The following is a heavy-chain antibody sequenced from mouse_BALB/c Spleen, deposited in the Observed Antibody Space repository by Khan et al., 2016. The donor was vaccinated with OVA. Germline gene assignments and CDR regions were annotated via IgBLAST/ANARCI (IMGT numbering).Heavy chain of an antibody. CDR3: ARKDYYDYDPFPY. CDR1: GYSITSEYA. Sequence: EVKLQESGPGLVKPSQSLSLTCTVTGYSITSEYAWNWIRQFPGNKLEWMGYINYSGNTRFNPSLKSRTSITRDTSKNQFFLQLNSVTTEYTATYYCARKDYYDYDPFPYWGQGTLVTVSA. D-gene: IGHD2-4*01. J-gene: IGHJ3*01. CDR2: INYSGNT. V-gene: IGHV3-2*02.